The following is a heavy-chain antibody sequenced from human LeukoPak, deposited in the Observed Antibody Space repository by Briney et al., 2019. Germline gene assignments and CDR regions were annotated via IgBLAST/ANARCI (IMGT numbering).Heavy chain of an antibody. CDR1: GFTFSSYA. V-gene: IGHV3-30-3*01. CDR2: ISYDGSNK. CDR3: AMKQRKYSAGFTIDY. Sequence: GGSLRLSCAASGFTFSSYAMHWVRQAPGKGLEWVAVISYDGSNKYYADSVKGRFTISRDNPKNTLYLQMNSLRAEDTAVYYCAMKQRKYSAGFTIDYWGQGTLVTVSS. D-gene: IGHD2-15*01. J-gene: IGHJ4*02.